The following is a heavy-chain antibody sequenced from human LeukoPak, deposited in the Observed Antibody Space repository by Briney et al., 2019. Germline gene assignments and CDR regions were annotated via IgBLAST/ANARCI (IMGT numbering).Heavy chain of an antibody. Sequence: SETLSLTCTVSGDSITSSYWSWIRQPAGKGLEWIGRLYPSGSTNYNSSPKSRVTMSVDTSKNQFSLNLKSVTAADTAMYYCARDSNDFWTAYSDNWGPGSLVTVSS. CDR1: GDSITSSY. CDR2: LYPSGST. V-gene: IGHV4-4*07. CDR3: ARDSNDFWTAYSDN. D-gene: IGHD3/OR15-3a*01. J-gene: IGHJ4*02.